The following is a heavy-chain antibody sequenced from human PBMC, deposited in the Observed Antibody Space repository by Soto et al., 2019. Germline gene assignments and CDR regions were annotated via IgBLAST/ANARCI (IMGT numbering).Heavy chain of an antibody. CDR1: GYTFTSYA. CDR2: INAGNGNT. V-gene: IGHV1-3*01. D-gene: IGHD2-8*01. Sequence: ASVKVSCKASGYTFTSYAMHWVRQAPGQRLEWMGWINAGNGNTNYAQKFQGRVTITADESTSTAYMELSSLRSEDTAVYYCARDPRRDGPNYHYYGMDVWGQGTTVTVSS. J-gene: IGHJ6*02. CDR3: ARDPRRDGPNYHYYGMDV.